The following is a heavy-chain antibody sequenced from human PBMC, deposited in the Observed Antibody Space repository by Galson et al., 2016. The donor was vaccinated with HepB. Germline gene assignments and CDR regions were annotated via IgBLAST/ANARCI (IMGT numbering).Heavy chain of an antibody. Sequence: SLRLSCAASGFTFSTSAVHWVRQAPGKGLEWVAVISSDGSNQFYADSVTGRFTISRDNSKDTRYLQMNSLRAEDTAVYYYAKDGGYTYALGYWGRGTLVTVSS. D-gene: IGHD5-18*01. J-gene: IGHJ4*02. V-gene: IGHV3-30-3*01. CDR2: ISSDGSNQ. CDR3: AKDGGYTYALGY. CDR1: GFTFSTSA.